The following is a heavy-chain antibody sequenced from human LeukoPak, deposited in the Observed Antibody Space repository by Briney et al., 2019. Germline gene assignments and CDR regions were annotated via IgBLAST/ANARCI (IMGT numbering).Heavy chain of an antibody. CDR3: AKMQARDGMDV. CDR2: ISYDGSNK. V-gene: IGHV3-30*18. J-gene: IGHJ6*02. Sequence: GGSLRLSCAASGFTFSSYGMHWVRQAPGKGLEWVAVISYDGSNKYYADSVKGRSTISRDNSKNTLYLQMNSLRAEDTAVYYCAKMQARDGMDVWGQGTTVTVSS. CDR1: GFTFSSYG.